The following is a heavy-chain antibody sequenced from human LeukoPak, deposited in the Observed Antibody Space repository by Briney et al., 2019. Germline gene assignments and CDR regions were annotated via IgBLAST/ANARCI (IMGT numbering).Heavy chain of an antibody. V-gene: IGHV1-2*02. D-gene: IGHD6-13*01. CDR3: ARDLAAAGANSDY. Sequence: ASVKVSCKASGYTFTGYYMHWVRQAPGQGLDWMGWINPNSGGTNYAQKFQGRVTMTRDTSISTAYMELSRLRSADTAVYYYARDLAAAGANSDYWGQGALVTVSS. CDR1: GYTFTGYY. J-gene: IGHJ4*02. CDR2: INPNSGGT.